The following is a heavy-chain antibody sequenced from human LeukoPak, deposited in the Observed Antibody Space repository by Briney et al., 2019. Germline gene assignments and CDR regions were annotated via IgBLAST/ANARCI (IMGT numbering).Heavy chain of an antibody. CDR1: GYTLTRYY. CDR3: ARSGFSSSWQGGWHAFDI. Sequence: GASVKVSCKASGYTLTRYYMHWVRQAPGQGLEWMGVINPTVGDTIYAQKLQGRVTMTRDMSTSTVYMELSSLRSDDTAVYYCARSGFSSSWQGGWHAFDIWGQGTMVTVSS. D-gene: IGHD6-13*01. J-gene: IGHJ3*02. CDR2: INPTVGDT. V-gene: IGHV1-46*01.